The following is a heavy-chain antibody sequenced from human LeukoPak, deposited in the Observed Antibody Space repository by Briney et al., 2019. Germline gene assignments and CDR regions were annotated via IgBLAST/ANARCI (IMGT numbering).Heavy chain of an antibody. D-gene: IGHD5-24*01. J-gene: IGHJ4*02. CDR1: GVTFSCFS. CDR3: AKGRGWLQFFDY. Sequence: GGSLRLSCAASGVTFSCFSMRWVRQAPGKGLEWVSTISGSGGSTYNADSVKGRFTIARDNSKNTLYLQMNSLRAEDTAVYFCAKGRGWLQFFDYRGQGTLVTVSS. CDR2: ISGSGGST. V-gene: IGHV3-23*01.